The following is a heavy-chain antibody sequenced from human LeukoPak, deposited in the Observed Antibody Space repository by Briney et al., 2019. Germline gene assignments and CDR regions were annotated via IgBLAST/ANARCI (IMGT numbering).Heavy chain of an antibody. V-gene: IGHV4-34*01. CDR2: INHSGST. Sequence: PSETLSLTCAVYGGSFSGYYWSWIRQPPGKGLEWIGEINHSGSTNYNPSLKSRVTISVDTSKNQFSLKLSSVTAADTAVYYCARRRSFIPYMDVWGKGTTVTVSS. CDR3: ARRRSFIPYMDV. J-gene: IGHJ6*03. CDR1: GGSFSGYY. D-gene: IGHD1-26*01.